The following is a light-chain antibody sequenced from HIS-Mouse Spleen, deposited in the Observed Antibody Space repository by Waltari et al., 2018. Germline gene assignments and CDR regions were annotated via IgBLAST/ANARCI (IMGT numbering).Light chain of an antibody. CDR3: QVWDSSSDHPV. J-gene: IGLJ3*02. CDR2: EDS. CDR1: NIGRKS. V-gene: IGLV3-21*02. Sequence: SYVLTQPPSVSVAPGQTARITCGGNNIGRKSVHWYQQKPGQAPVLGVYEDSDRPSGIPERFSGSNSGNTATLTISRVEAGDEADYYCQVWDSSSDHPVFGGGTKLTVL.